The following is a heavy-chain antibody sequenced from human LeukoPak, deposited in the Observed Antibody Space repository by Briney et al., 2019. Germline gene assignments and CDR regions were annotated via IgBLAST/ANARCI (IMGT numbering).Heavy chain of an antibody. CDR1: GGSISSGGYY. Sequence: SQTLSLTCTVSGGSISSGGYYWSWIRQHPGKGLEWIGYIYYSGSTYYNPSLKSRVTISVDTSKNQFSLKLSSVTAADTAVYYCARGPIIRYYYVDVWGKGTTVTVSS. J-gene: IGHJ6*03. V-gene: IGHV4-31*03. D-gene: IGHD3-3*02. CDR3: ARGPIIRYYYVDV. CDR2: IYYSGST.